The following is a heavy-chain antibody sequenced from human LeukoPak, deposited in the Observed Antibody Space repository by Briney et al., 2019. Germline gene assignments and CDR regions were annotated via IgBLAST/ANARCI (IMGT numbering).Heavy chain of an antibody. Sequence: PGGSLRLSCAASGFTFSSYWMHWVRQAPGKGLVWVSRINTDGSSTSYADSVKGRFTISRDNARNTLYLQMNSLRAEDTAVYYCARGGYGDDDLFEYWGQGTLVTVSS. J-gene: IGHJ4*02. CDR1: GFTFSSYW. CDR3: ARGGYGDDDLFEY. D-gene: IGHD4-17*01. V-gene: IGHV3-74*01. CDR2: INTDGSST.